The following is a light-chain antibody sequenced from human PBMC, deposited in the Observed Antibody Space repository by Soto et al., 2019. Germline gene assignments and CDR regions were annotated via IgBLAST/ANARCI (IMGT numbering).Light chain of an antibody. CDR2: KAS. CDR1: QSISSW. V-gene: IGKV1-5*03. Sequence: DIPVPQSHTTLSASVGDRVTITCRASQSISSWLAWYQQKPGKAPKLLIYKASSLESGVPSRFSGSGSGTEFTLTISILQPDDFATYYCQQYNSYSRPFGQVAKV. J-gene: IGKJ1*01. CDR3: QQYNSYSRP.